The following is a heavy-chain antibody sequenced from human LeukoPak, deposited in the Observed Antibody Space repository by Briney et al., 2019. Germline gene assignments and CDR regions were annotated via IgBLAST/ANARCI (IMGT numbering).Heavy chain of an antibody. J-gene: IGHJ4*02. D-gene: IGHD3-10*01. V-gene: IGHV5-51*01. Sequence: GASLKISCKGSGYSFTGYWIGWVRQMPGKGLEWMGIIYPGDSDTRYSPSFQGQVTISADKSISTAYLQWSSLEASDTAMYYCARYMRGHGEMKGRYYFDFWGQGTLVTVSS. CDR2: IYPGDSDT. CDR3: ARYMRGHGEMKGRYYFDF. CDR1: GYSFTGYW.